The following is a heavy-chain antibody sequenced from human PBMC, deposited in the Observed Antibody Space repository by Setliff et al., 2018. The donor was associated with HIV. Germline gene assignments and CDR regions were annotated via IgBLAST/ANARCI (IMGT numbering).Heavy chain of an antibody. CDR3: ARRRGQKATGWYYFDF. V-gene: IGHV4-39*01. CDR1: GGPITSNTYF. Sequence: SETLSLTCSVSGGPITSNTYFWDWIRQAPGKGLEWIGSIYHSGNTYYNPSLKSRVSISVDTSKRQFSLKLTSVTAGVSALYYCARRRGQKATGWYYFDFWGQGALVTVSS. CDR2: IYHSGNT. D-gene: IGHD6-19*01. J-gene: IGHJ4*02.